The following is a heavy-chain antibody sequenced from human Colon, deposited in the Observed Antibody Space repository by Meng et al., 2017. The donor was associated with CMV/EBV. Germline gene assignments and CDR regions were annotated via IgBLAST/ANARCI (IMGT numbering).Heavy chain of an antibody. V-gene: IGHV1-46*01. Sequence: ASVKVSCKASGYTFTNYYMHWVRQAPGQGLEWMGIINASGGGTTYAQKFQDRLTMTRDTSTSTVYMEVSSLRSEDTAVYYCARDEYSNSAYGISAYYYFAYWGQGTLVTVSS. J-gene: IGHJ4*02. CDR1: GYTFTNYY. CDR3: ARDEYSNSAYGISAYYYFAY. CDR2: INASGGGT. D-gene: IGHD2/OR15-2a*01.